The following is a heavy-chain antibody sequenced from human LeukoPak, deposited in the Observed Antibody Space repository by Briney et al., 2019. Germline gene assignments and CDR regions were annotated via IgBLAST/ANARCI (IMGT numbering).Heavy chain of an antibody. J-gene: IGHJ4*02. CDR1: GYTFTVYY. CDR2: INPNSGGR. V-gene: IGHV1-2*02. Sequence: ASVKVSCKASGYTFTVYYMDWVRQAPGQGLEWMGWINPNSGGRNYAQKFQGRVPMTRDTAISTAYMELSRLRSDDTAVYYCARGGDIVLMVYASGTDYWGQGTLVTVSS. D-gene: IGHD2-8*01. CDR3: ARGGDIVLMVYASGTDY.